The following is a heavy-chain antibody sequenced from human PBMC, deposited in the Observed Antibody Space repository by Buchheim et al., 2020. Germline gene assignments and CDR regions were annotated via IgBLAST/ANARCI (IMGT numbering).Heavy chain of an antibody. CDR2: INVNSGAT. D-gene: IGHD3-22*01. Sequence: VQLVQSGAEVKKPGASVKVSCKASGYTFTAYYLHWVRQAPGQGLEWMGWINVNSGATNYAQRFQGWVTMTRDTSISTAYMEVSRLKSDDTAVYYCARDPSYDTSGFYHYYYGMDVWGQGTT. J-gene: IGHJ6*02. CDR3: ARDPSYDTSGFYHYYYGMDV. CDR1: GYTFTAYY. V-gene: IGHV1-2*04.